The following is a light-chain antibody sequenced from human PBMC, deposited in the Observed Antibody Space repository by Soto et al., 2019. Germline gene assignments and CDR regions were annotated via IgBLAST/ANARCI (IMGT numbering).Light chain of an antibody. Sequence: DIQMTQSPSSLSVSVGDRVTITCRASQSISSYLNWYQQKPGKATKLLTYAASSLQSGVPSRFSGSGSGTDFTLTISSLQPEDFATYYCQQTYSASHFGQGTRLEIK. CDR2: AAS. CDR3: QQTYSASH. CDR1: QSISSY. V-gene: IGKV1-39*01. J-gene: IGKJ5*01.